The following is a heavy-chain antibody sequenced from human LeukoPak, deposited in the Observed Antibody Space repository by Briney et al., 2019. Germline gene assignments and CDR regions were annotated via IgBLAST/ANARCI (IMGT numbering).Heavy chain of an antibody. CDR1: GFTFSNYW. CDR3: ARLYSSSVNF. Sequence: GGSLRLSCAASGFTFSNYWMSWVRQAPGKGLEWVASIKLDGSEKHYVDSVKGRFTISRDNAKNSLYLQMNSPRADDTAVYYCARLYSSSVNFWGQGTMVTVSS. J-gene: IGHJ4*02. V-gene: IGHV3-7*01. D-gene: IGHD6-13*01. CDR2: IKLDGSEK.